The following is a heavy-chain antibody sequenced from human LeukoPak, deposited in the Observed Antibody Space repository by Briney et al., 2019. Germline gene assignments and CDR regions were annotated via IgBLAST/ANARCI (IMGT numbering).Heavy chain of an antibody. Sequence: GASVKVSCKASGYTFTGYYMHWVRQAPGQGLEWMGRINPNSGGTNYAQKFQGRVTTTRDTSISTAYMELSRLRSDDTAVYYCARWKSLGELERRSADAFDIWGQGTMVTVSS. V-gene: IGHV1-2*06. D-gene: IGHD1-1*01. J-gene: IGHJ3*02. CDR2: INPNSGGT. CDR3: ARWKSLGELERRSADAFDI. CDR1: GYTFTGYY.